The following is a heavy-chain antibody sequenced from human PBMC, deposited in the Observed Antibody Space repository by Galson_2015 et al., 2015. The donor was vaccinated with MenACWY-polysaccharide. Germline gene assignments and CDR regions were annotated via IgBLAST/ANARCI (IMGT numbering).Heavy chain of an antibody. J-gene: IGHJ4*02. D-gene: IGHD5-18*01. V-gene: IGHV4-59*01. CDR3: ARSPGGYSSGGQIDC. CDR2: IFYSGST. Sequence: AVREPPVTQHVRDRVSEGSLTAYYWAWIRQPPGRGLEWVGCIFYSGSTKYSPSLNRLVIILVGTSNHQLSLKLSSVTAADTAVYYCARSPGGYSSGGQIDCWGQGSLVTVSS. CDR1: EGSLTAYY.